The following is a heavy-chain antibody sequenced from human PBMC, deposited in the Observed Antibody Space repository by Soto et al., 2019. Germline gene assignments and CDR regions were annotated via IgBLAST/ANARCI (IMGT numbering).Heavy chain of an antibody. Sequence: ASVKVSCKASGYTFTSYGISWVRQATGQGLEWMGWMSANNGNTNYAQKIQGRVTMTRNTSISTAYMELSSLRSEDTAVYYCARERTTISMDVWGQGTTVTVSS. CDR1: GYTFTSYG. CDR3: ARERTTISMDV. V-gene: IGHV1-18*01. D-gene: IGHD3-9*01. CDR2: MSANNGNT. J-gene: IGHJ6*02.